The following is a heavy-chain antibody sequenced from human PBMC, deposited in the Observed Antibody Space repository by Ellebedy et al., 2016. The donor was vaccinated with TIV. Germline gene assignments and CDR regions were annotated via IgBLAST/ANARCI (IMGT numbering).Heavy chain of an antibody. CDR1: GDSVSRDY. D-gene: IGHD5-18*01. J-gene: IGHJ4*02. CDR2: ISFSGFS. V-gene: IGHV4-59*02. Sequence: MPSETLSLTCTVSGDSVSRDYLRWIRQPPGKGLEWIGYISFSGFSKYNPSLKSRVTISGDTSKSEFSLNLRSVTAADTAVYYCPRLQSGNSFGYFDHWGQGTLVTVSS. CDR3: PRLQSGNSFGYFDH.